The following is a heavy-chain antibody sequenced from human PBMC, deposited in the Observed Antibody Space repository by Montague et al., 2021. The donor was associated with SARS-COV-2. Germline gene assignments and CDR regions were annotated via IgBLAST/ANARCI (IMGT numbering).Heavy chain of an antibody. CDR3: ARFPTSYYYDSIAAPASPEACDI. CDR1: GGSISSSSYY. CDR2: IYYSGST. J-gene: IGHJ3*02. V-gene: IGHV4-39*01. D-gene: IGHD3-22*01. Sequence: SETLSFTCTVSGGSISSSSYYWGWIRQPPGKGLEWIGSIYYSGSTYYNPSLKSRVTISVDTSKNQFSLKLSSVTAADTAVYYCARFPTSYYYDSIAAPASPEACDIWGRGTMVTVSS.